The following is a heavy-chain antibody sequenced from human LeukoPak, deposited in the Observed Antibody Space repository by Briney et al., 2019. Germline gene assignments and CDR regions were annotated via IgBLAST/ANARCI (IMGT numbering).Heavy chain of an antibody. Sequence: GGSLRLSCAASGFTVRSTYMSWVRQAPGKGLEWVSIIYAGGSAYYADSVKGRFTISRDNSKNTLYLQMKSLRAEDTAVYYCARTDETAPAEDFQHWGQGTLVTVSS. J-gene: IGHJ1*01. D-gene: IGHD2-21*02. CDR2: IYAGGSA. V-gene: IGHV3-66*01. CDR3: ARTDETAPAEDFQH. CDR1: GFTVRSTY.